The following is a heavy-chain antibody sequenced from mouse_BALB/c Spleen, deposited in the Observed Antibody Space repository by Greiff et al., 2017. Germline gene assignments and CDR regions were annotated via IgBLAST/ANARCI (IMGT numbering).Heavy chain of an antibody. CDR1: GFAFSSYD. D-gene: IGHD2-4*01. CDR2: ISSGGGST. J-gene: IGHJ3*01. V-gene: IGHV5-12-1*01. CDR3: ARHGRLRRAWFAY. Sequence: EVKVVESGGGLVKPGGSLKLSCAASGFAFSSYDMSWVRQTPEKRLEWVAYISSGGGSTYYPDTVKGRFTISRDNAKNTLYLQMSSLKSEDTAMYYCARHGRLRRAWFAYWGQGTLVTVSA.